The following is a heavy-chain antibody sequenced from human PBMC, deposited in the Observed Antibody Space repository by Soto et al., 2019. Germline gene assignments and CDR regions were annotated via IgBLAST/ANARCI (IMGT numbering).Heavy chain of an antibody. J-gene: IGHJ6*04. CDR3: ATLHDYGSRYYYGMDV. CDR2: ISSNGGST. Sequence: GGSLRLSCAASGFTFSSYAMHWVRQAPGKGLEYVSSISSNGGSTYYANSVKGRFTISRDNSKNTLYLRMGSLRAEDMAVYYCATLHDYGSRYYYGMDVWGKGTTVNVSS. CDR1: GFTFSSYA. D-gene: IGHD3-10*01. V-gene: IGHV3-64*01.